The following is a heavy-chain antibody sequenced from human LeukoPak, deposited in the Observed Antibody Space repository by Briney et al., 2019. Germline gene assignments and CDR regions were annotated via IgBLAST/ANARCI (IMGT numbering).Heavy chain of an antibody. J-gene: IGHJ4*02. CDR3: ARDNGGNPTGPWTD. V-gene: IGHV1-69*04. CDR1: GGTFSSYA. CDR2: IIPILGIA. Sequence: SVKVPCKASGGTFSSYAISWVRQAPGQGLEWMGRIIPILGIANYAQKFQGRVTITADKSTSTAYMELSSLRSEDTAVYYCARDNGGNPTGPWTDWGQGTLVTVSS. D-gene: IGHD4-23*01.